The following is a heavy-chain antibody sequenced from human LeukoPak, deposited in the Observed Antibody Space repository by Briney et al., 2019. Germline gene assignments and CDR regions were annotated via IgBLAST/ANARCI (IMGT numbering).Heavy chain of an antibody. Sequence: PGGSLRLSCAASGFTFSSYAMSWVRQAPGKGLEWVSAISGSGGSTYYADSVKGRFTISRDNSKNTLYLQMNSLRAEDTAVYYCARVGRVVPHSRAEYFQHWGQGTLVTVSS. CDR1: GFTFSSYA. J-gene: IGHJ1*01. V-gene: IGHV3-23*01. D-gene: IGHD3-3*01. CDR3: ARVGRVVPHSRAEYFQH. CDR2: ISGSGGST.